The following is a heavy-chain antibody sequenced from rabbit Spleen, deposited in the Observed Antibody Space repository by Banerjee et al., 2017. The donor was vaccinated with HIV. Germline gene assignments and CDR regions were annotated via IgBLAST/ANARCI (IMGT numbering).Heavy chain of an antibody. CDR2: IGGSSGTT. D-gene: IGHD4-1*01. CDR3: ASTAGGSGWGDFDP. CDR1: GFSFSSSYW. V-gene: IGHV1S40*01. J-gene: IGHJ2*01. Sequence: QSLEESGGDLVKPGASLTLTCTASGFSFSSSYWICWVRQAPGKGLGWIACIGGSSGTTYYANWAKGRFTISKTSSTTVTLQMTSLTAADTATYFCASTAGGSGWGDFDPWGQGTLVTVS.